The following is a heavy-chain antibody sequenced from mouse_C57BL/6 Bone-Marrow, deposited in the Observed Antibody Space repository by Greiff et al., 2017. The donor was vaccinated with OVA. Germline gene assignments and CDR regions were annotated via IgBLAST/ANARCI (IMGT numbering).Heavy chain of an antibody. CDR1: GYTFTSYG. CDR2: IYPRSGTT. D-gene: IGHD1-1*01. Sequence: VQRVESGAELVRPGASVKLSCKASGYTFTSYGISWVKQRTGQGLEWIGEIYPRSGTTNYNEKFKGKATLTADKSSSTAYMELRSLTSEDSAVYFWARDTTRDFDCWGQGTTLTVSS. J-gene: IGHJ2*01. CDR3: ARDTTRDFDC. V-gene: IGHV1-81*01.